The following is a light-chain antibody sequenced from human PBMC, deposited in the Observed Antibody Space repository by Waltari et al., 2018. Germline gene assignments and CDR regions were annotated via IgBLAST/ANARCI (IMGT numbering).Light chain of an antibody. Sequence: VGDRVTITCRASQSISSYLNWYQQKPGKAPKLLIYAASSLQSGVPSRFSGSGSGTDFTLTISSLQPEDFATYYCQQSYSTPMYTFGQGTKLEIK. CDR1: QSISSY. CDR2: AAS. CDR3: QQSYSTPMYT. V-gene: IGKV1-39*01. J-gene: IGKJ2*01.